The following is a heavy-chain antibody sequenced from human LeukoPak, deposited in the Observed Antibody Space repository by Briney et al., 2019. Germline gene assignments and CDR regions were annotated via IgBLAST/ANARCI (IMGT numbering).Heavy chain of an antibody. CDR2: INPNSGGT. V-gene: IGHV1-2*02. D-gene: IGHD3-3*01. Sequence: ASVKVSCXASGYTFTGYYMHWVRQAPGQGLEWMGWINPNSGGTNSAQKFQGRVTMTRDTSISTAYMELSRLRSDDTAVYYCARGGLAIFGVVARGGDYWGQGTLVTVSS. CDR1: GYTFTGYY. J-gene: IGHJ4*02. CDR3: ARGGLAIFGVVARGGDY.